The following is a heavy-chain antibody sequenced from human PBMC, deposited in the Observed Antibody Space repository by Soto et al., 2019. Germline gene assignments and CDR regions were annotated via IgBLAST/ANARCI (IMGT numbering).Heavy chain of an antibody. CDR3: VRDGSGWYLKPLSPLDY. D-gene: IGHD6-19*01. V-gene: IGHV3-23*01. J-gene: IGHJ4*02. Sequence: VQLLESGGGLVQPGGSLRLSCAASGFTFSSYAMNWVRQAPGKGLEWVSGITGSGGSTYYADSVKGRFTISRDNSXAXXYRTVISLRAGDTAVYSCVRDGSGWYLKPLSPLDYWCQGTLVTVSS. CDR1: GFTFSSYA. CDR2: ITGSGGST.